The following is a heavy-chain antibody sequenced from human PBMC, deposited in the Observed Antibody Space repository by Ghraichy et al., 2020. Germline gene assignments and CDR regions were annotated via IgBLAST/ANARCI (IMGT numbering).Heavy chain of an antibody. CDR1: GFTFSSYS. J-gene: IGHJ4*02. D-gene: IGHD5-12*01. Sequence: GGSLRLSCVASGFTFSSYSMNWVRQAPVKGLEWLSYISGSSSSTDYADSVKGRFTISRDNGKNSLYLQMNSLRDEDTAVYFCARDLASGYYEALGYWGQGTPVTVSS. V-gene: IGHV3-48*02. CDR3: ARDLASGYYEALGY. CDR2: ISGSSSST.